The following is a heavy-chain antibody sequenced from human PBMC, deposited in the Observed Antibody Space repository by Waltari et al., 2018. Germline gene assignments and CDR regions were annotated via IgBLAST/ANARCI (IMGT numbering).Heavy chain of an antibody. V-gene: IGHV4-30-2*01. CDR2: TYHSGNT. CDR1: GGSISSGGYS. D-gene: IGHD3-3*01. J-gene: IGHJ3*02. CDR3: ACYDLYPGAFGI. Sequence: QLQLQESDSGPVKPSQTLSLTCAVSGGSISSGGYSWSWVRQPPGKGLEWIGYTYHSGNTYYNPSLKSRVTISVDRSKNQFSLRLNSVTSADTAVYYCACYDLYPGAFGIWGQGTMVTVSS.